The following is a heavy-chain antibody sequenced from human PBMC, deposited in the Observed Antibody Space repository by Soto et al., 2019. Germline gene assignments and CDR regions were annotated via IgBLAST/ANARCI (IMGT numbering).Heavy chain of an antibody. V-gene: IGHV1-18*01. D-gene: IGHD3-10*01. CDR1: GYTFTSYG. CDR2: ISAYNGDT. Sequence: ASVKVSCKASGYTFTSYGISWVRQDPGQGLEWMGWISAYNGDTNYAQKLQGRVTMTTDTSTSTAYMELRSLRSDDTAVYYCARVGGEEPEYYYYYYMDVWGKGTTVTVSS. CDR3: ARVGGEEPEYYYYYYMDV. J-gene: IGHJ6*03.